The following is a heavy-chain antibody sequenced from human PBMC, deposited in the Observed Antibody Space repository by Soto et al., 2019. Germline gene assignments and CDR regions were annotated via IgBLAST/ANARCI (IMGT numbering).Heavy chain of an antibody. Sequence: QITLNESGPTVVRPTETLTLTCRFSGFSLTTSGVGVGWIRQSPGKAPEWLALIYWDDDKRYSASLKSRPTITMDTSKNQVVLTVSDVDPTDTATYYCAHRILRTVFGLVTTTAIYFDFWGQGTPVAVSS. V-gene: IGHV2-5*02. J-gene: IGHJ4*02. CDR1: GFSLTTSGVG. D-gene: IGHD3-3*01. CDR3: AHRILRTVFGLVTTTAIYFDF. CDR2: IYWDDDK.